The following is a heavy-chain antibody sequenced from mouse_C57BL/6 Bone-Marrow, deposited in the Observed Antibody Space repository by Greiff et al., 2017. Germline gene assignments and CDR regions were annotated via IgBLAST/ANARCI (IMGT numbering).Heavy chain of an antibody. V-gene: IGHV5-9-1*02. CDR3: TREGGDGYYAMDY. D-gene: IGHD2-3*01. J-gene: IGHJ4*01. Sequence: EVKLMESGEGLVKPGGSLKLSCAASGFTFSSYAMSWVRQTPEKRLEWVAYISSGGDYIYYADTVKGRFTISRDNARNTLYLQMRSLKSEDTAMYYCTREGGDGYYAMDYWGQGTSVTVSS. CDR1: GFTFSSYA. CDR2: ISSGGDYI.